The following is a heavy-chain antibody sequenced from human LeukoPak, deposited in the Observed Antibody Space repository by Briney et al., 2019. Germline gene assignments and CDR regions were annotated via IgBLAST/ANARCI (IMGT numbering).Heavy chain of an antibody. J-gene: IGHJ6*02. CDR2: ITGSGGTT. Sequence: GGSLRLSCAASGFTFSSYAMSWVRQAPGKGLEWVSAITGSGGTTYHADSVKGRFTISRDQSKNTLYMQMNSLRPEDTAVYYCAKYGSASSSIAAHPYGMDVWGQGTTVTVSS. D-gene: IGHD6-6*01. CDR1: GFTFSSYA. CDR3: AKYGSASSSIAAHPYGMDV. V-gene: IGHV3-23*01.